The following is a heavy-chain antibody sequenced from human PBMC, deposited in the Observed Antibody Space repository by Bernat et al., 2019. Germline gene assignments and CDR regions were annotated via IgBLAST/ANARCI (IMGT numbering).Heavy chain of an antibody. CDR3: ARDPQYSSSPCFDY. Sequence: QVQLVESGGGVVQPGRSLRLSCAASGFTFSSYGMHWVRQAPGKGLEWVAVIWYDGSNKYYADSVKCRFTISRDNSKNTLYLQMNSLRAEDTAVYYCARDPQYSSSPCFDYWGQGTLVTVSS. V-gene: IGHV3-33*01. CDR2: IWYDGSNK. D-gene: IGHD6-6*01. CDR1: GFTFSSYG. J-gene: IGHJ4*02.